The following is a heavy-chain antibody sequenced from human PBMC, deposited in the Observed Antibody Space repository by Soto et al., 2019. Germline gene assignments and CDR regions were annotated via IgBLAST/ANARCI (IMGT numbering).Heavy chain of an antibody. D-gene: IGHD6-19*01. CDR2: ISAYNGNT. J-gene: IGHJ5*02. V-gene: IGHV1-18*01. CDR1: GYTFTTYG. CDR3: AREAIAVALHNSWFDP. Sequence: GASAKVSCKASGYTFTTYGISWVQQSPGQGLEWMGWISAYNGNTNYAQKLQGRVTMTTDTSTSTAYMELRSLRSDDTAVYYCAREAIAVALHNSWFDPWGQGTLVTVSS.